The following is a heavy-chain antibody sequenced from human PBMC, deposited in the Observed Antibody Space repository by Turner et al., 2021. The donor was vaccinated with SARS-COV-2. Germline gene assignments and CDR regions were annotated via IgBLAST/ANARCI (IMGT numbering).Heavy chain of an antibody. CDR1: GSSFSTSG. D-gene: IGHD6-6*01. Sequence: QAQLVESGGGVVRPGGARRLSCPASGSSFSTSGMHWVRQAPGKGLEWVAVISYDGRNKLYGDSVKGRFTISRDNSENTVSLQMDSLRSEDTAVYYCAKDSRRLVQHYFYGMDVWGQGTTVVVSS. CDR2: ISYDGRNK. J-gene: IGHJ6*02. CDR3: AKDSRRLVQHYFYGMDV. V-gene: IGHV3-30*18.